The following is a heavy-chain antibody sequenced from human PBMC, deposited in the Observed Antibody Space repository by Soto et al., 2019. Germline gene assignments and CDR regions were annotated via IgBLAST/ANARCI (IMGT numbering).Heavy chain of an antibody. CDR3: ARSNRYNSSNDAFDI. Sequence: ASVKVSCKASGGTFSSYAMRWVRQAPGQGLEWMGRINPNSGGTNYAQKFQGWVTMTRDTSISTAYMELSRLRSDDTAVYYCARSNRYNSSNDAFDIWGQGTMVTVSS. V-gene: IGHV1-2*04. CDR2: INPNSGGT. D-gene: IGHD6-13*01. CDR1: GGTFSSYA. J-gene: IGHJ3*02.